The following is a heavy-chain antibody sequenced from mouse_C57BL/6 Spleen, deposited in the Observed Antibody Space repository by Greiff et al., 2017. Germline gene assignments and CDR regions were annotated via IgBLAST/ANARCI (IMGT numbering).Heavy chain of an antibody. CDR1: GYTFTDYN. CDR2: INPNNGGT. CDR3: ARVSDGYYGYFDV. V-gene: IGHV1-18*01. Sequence: EVQLVESGPELVKPGASVKIPCKASGYTFTDYNMDWVKQSHGKSLEWIGDINPNNGGTIYNQKFKGTATLTVDKSSSTAYMELRSLTSEDTAVYYCARVSDGYYGYFDVWGTGTTVTVSS. D-gene: IGHD2-3*01. J-gene: IGHJ1*03.